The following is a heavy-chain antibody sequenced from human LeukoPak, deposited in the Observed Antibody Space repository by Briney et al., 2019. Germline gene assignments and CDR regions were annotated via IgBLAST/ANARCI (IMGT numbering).Heavy chain of an antibody. CDR3: ARVMASVTVVDY. Sequence: PGGSLRLSCAASGFTFSSYAMSWVRQAPGKGLEWVSAISGSGGSTYYADSVKGRFTISRDNSKNTLYLQMNSLRADDTAVYYCARVMASVTVVDYWGQGTLVTVSS. CDR2: ISGSGGST. J-gene: IGHJ4*02. V-gene: IGHV3-23*01. CDR1: GFTFSSYA. D-gene: IGHD4-17*01.